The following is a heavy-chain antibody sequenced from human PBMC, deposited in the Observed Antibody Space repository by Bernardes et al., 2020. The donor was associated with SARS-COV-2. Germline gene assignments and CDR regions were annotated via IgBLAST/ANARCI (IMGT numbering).Heavy chain of an antibody. Sequence: SETLSLTCTVSGGSISSADYYWSWIRQPPGKGLEWIGNIYYSGSTYYNPSLKSRVTVSIDTSKNQFSLQVRSVTAADTAVYFCARVMGYYDNCGLDRWGQGTLVTVSS. CDR1: GGSISSADYY. D-gene: IGHD3-22*01. CDR3: ARVMGYYDNCGLDR. J-gene: IGHJ5*02. CDR2: IYYSGST. V-gene: IGHV4-30-4*01.